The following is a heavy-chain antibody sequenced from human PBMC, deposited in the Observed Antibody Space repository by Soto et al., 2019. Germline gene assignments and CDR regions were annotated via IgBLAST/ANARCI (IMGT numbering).Heavy chain of an antibody. D-gene: IGHD1-1*01. CDR1: GGSVSSYN. CDR3: ERVQAGTIDY. CDR2: IYYSGST. Sequence: XGSLSLTCTVSGGSVSSYNWSGLRQPPGKGLEWIGYIYYSGSTNYNPSLKSRVTISVDTSKNQFSLKLSSVSAADTAMYYCERVQAGTIDYWGQGALVTVSS. V-gene: IGHV4-59*02. J-gene: IGHJ4*02.